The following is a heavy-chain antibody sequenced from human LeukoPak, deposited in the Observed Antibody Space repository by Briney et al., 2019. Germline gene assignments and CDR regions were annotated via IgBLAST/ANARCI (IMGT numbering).Heavy chain of an antibody. V-gene: IGHV1-18*04. D-gene: IGHD1-1*01. CDR3: ARVPNPRNTYGHNDK. CDR1: GYAFSDHG. Sequence: RASVKVSCTASGYAFSDHGVNWVRQAPGQGLEWMGWISGYNGHTSYAQKFQGRVMVTTDRSTNTAYLELRSLRSDDTAVYYCARVPNPRNTYGHNDKWGQGTLVTVSS. J-gene: IGHJ4*02. CDR2: ISGYNGHT.